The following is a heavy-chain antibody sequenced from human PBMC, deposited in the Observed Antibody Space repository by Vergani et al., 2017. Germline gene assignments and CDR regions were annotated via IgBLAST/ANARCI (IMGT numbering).Heavy chain of an antibody. V-gene: IGHV3-48*01. CDR2: ISSSSTI. D-gene: IGHD3-22*01. CDR1: GFTFSSYS. J-gene: IGHJ4*02. CDR3: ASRSGYSDY. Sequence: EVQLVESGGGLVQPGGSLRLSCAASGFTFSSYSMNWVRQAPGKGLEWVSYISSSSTIYYADSVKGRFTISRDNSKNSLYLQMNSLRAEDTAVYYCASRSGYSDYWGQGTLVTVSS.